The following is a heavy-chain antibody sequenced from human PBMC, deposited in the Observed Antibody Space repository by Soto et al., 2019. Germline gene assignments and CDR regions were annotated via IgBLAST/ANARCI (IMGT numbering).Heavy chain of an antibody. CDR2: IYYSGST. CDR3: ACFFSGGYGYGFYYYVMDV. D-gene: IGHD5-18*01. CDR1: GGSISSSSYY. V-gene: IGHV4-39*01. Sequence: SETLSLTCTVSGGSISSSSYYWGWIRQPPGKGLEWIGSIYYSGSTYYNPSLKSRVTISVDTSKNQFSLKLSSVTAADTAVYYCACFFSGGYGYGFYYYVMDVWGKGTTVTVSS. J-gene: IGHJ6*04.